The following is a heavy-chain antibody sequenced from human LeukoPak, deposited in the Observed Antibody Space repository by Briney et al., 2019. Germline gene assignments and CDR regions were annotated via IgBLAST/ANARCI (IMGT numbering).Heavy chain of an antibody. CDR3: ARETTRDRFMDV. J-gene: IGHJ6*03. Sequence: PSETLSLTCNVSGVSISSSSYYWGWIRQPPGKGLEWIGSIYSSGSTYYNPSLKSRVTVSVDTSKNQFSLKVTSVTAADTAVYYCARETTRDRFMDVWGKGTTVTVSS. CDR1: GVSISSSSYY. V-gene: IGHV4-39*07. CDR2: IYSSGST. D-gene: IGHD4-17*01.